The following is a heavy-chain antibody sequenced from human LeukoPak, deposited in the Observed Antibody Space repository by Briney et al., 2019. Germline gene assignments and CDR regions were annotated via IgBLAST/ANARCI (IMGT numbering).Heavy chain of an antibody. D-gene: IGHD3-9*01. CDR1: GVSISSSEW. Sequence: SGTLSLTCAVSGVSISSSEWWIWVRQPPGQGLEWIGEIHRAGRTRYNPSLKSRVTISMDYSKNQFSLKLTSVTAADTAIYYCGKTDIYFNPIDYWGPGSLLTVSS. CDR2: IHRAGRT. CDR3: GKTDIYFNPIDY. J-gene: IGHJ4*02. V-gene: IGHV4-4*02.